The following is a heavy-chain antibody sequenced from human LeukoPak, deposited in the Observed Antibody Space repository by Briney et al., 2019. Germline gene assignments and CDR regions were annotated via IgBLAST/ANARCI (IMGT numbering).Heavy chain of an antibody. J-gene: IGHJ4*02. CDR1: GGSISSYY. D-gene: IGHD3-10*01. Sequence: SETLSLTCTVSGGSISSYYWSWIRQPPGKGLGWIGYIYYSGSTNYNPSLKSRVTISVDTSNHQFSLKLSSVTAADTAVYYCARLYGSGSYFDYWGQGTLVTVSS. CDR2: IYYSGST. CDR3: ARLYGSGSYFDY. V-gene: IGHV4-59*01.